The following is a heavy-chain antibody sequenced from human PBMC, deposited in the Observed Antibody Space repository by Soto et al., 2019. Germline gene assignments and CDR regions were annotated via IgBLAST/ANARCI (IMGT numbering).Heavy chain of an antibody. V-gene: IGHV2-5*02. Sequence: QITLKESGPTLVIPTQTLTLTCTFSGFSLNTRGVGVGWIRQPPGKALEWVALIHWDDEKRYSPSLRNTLTTXKDTPNMRLVLIITNMDPVETATYYCASRPFVLGSGWNFDFCVQGILVTV. CDR2: IHWDDEK. D-gene: IGHD6-19*01. CDR1: GFSLNTRGVG. CDR3: ASRPFVLGSGWNFDF. J-gene: IGHJ4*02.